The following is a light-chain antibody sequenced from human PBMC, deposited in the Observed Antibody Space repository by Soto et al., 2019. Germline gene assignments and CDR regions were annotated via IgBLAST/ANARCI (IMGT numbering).Light chain of an antibody. CDR1: SSDVGGYKH. Sequence: QPVLTQPASVSGSPGQSITISCTGTSSDVGGYKHVSWYQHHPGKAPKLMIYEVSNRPSGVSNRFSGSKSGYTASLTISGLQAEDEADYYCNSQRSSGTRVFGTGTKVTVL. CDR3: NSQRSSGTRV. CDR2: EVS. V-gene: IGLV2-14*01. J-gene: IGLJ1*01.